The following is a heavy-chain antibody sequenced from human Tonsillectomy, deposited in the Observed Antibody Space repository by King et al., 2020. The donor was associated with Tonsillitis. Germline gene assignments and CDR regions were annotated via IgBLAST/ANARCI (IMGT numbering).Heavy chain of an antibody. V-gene: IGHV3-64D*06. CDR2: ISSNGGST. J-gene: IGHJ5*02. Sequence: VQLVESGGGLVQPGGSLRLSCSASGFTFSSYAMHWVRQAPGKGLEYVSAISSNGGSTYYADSVKGRFTISRDNFKNTLYLQMSSLRAEDTAVYYCVMNGWDEWGWFAPWGQGNLVTVSS. CDR3: VMNGWDEWGWFAP. CDR1: GFTFSSYA. D-gene: IGHD3-9*01.